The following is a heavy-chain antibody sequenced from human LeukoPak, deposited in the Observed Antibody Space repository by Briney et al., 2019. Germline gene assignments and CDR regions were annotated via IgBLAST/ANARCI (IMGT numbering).Heavy chain of an antibody. V-gene: IGHV3-15*01. J-gene: IGHJ4*02. CDR2: IKSKTDGGTT. D-gene: IGHD2-15*01. CDR1: GFTFGDYA. Sequence: GGSLRLSCTTSGFTFGDYAMTWVRQAPGKGLEWVGLIKSKTDGGTTDYAAPVKGRFTVSRDDSRNTLYLQMNSLKTEDTAVYYCTAATSNFDYWGQGTLVTVSS. CDR3: TAATSNFDY.